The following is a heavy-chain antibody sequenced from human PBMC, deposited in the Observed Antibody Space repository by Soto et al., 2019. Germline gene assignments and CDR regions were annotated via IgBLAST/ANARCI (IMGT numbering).Heavy chain of an antibody. V-gene: IGHV3-30*18. CDR2: ISYDRSDK. CDR1: GFTFSSYA. Sequence: QVQLVESGGGVVQPGRSLRLSCAASGFTFSSYAMHWVRQAPGKGLEWVAVISYDRSDKYYADSVKGRFTISRDNSKNTLNLQMNSLRADDTAVYYCAKALGELSPESYDYWGQGTLITVSS. J-gene: IGHJ4*02. D-gene: IGHD3-16*02. CDR3: AKALGELSPESYDY.